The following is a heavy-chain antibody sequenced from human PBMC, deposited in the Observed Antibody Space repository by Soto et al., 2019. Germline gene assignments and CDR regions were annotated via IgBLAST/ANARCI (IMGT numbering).Heavy chain of an antibody. CDR2: INPNSGGT. Sequence: ASVKVSCKASGYTFTGNYMHWVRQAPGQGLEWMGWINPNSGGTNYAQEFQGWVTMTRDTSISTAYMELSRLRSDDTAVYYCARVSSSSYNSPYGMDVWGQGTTVTVSS. J-gene: IGHJ6*02. V-gene: IGHV1-2*04. CDR3: ARVSSSSYNSPYGMDV. D-gene: IGHD6-13*01. CDR1: GYTFTGNY.